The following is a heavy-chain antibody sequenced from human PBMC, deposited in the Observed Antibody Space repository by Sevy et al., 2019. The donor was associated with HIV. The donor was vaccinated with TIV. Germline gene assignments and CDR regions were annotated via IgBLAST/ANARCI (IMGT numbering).Heavy chain of an antibody. J-gene: IGHJ5*02. CDR2: IKQDGSEK. Sequence: GSLRLSCAASGFTFSSYWMSWVRQAPGKGLEWVANIKQDGSEKYYVDSVKGRFTISRDNAKNSLYLQMNSLRAEDTAVYYCARETITVTTPNWFDPWGQGTLVTVSS. V-gene: IGHV3-7*03. CDR1: GFTFSSYW. D-gene: IGHD4-4*01. CDR3: ARETITVTTPNWFDP.